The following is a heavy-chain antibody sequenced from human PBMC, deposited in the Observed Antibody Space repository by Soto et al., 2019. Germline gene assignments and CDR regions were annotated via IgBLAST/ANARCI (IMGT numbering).Heavy chain of an antibody. CDR1: GGSISSYY. CDR3: ARGTLGCSGGSCYFDY. V-gene: IGHV4-59*08. CDR2: IYYSGST. Sequence: SETLSLTCTVSGGSISSYYWSWIRQPPGKGLEWFGYIYYSGSTNYNPSLKSRVTISVDTSKNQFSLKLSSVTAADTAVYYCARGTLGCSGGSCYFDYWGQGTLVTVSS. D-gene: IGHD2-15*01. J-gene: IGHJ4*02.